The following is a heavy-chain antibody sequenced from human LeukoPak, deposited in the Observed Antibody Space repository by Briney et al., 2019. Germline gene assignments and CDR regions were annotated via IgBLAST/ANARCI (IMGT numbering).Heavy chain of an antibody. J-gene: IGHJ4*02. Sequence: SETLSLTCLVSGGSISSGDYFWNWIRQSPGKGLEWIGYISYNGNTFYNPSLRSRVAISIDTPKNHFSLNLSSMTATDTAVYYCVRESISGYYHRRLDCWGQGTLVTVSS. V-gene: IGHV4-30-4*08. D-gene: IGHD3-22*01. CDR1: GGSISSGDYF. CDR3: VRESISGYYHRRLDC. CDR2: ISYNGNT.